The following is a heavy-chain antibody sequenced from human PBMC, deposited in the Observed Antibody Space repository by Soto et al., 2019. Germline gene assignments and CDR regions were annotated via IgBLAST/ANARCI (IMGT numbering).Heavy chain of an antibody. Sequence: ASETLSLTCAVYGGSFSGYYWSWIRQPPGKGPEWIGEINHSGSTNYNPSLKSRVTISVDTSKNQFSLKLSSVTAADTAVYYCARVPYFDWLLPSYYYYYYMDVWGKGTTVTVSS. J-gene: IGHJ6*03. D-gene: IGHD3-9*01. V-gene: IGHV4-34*01. CDR2: INHSGST. CDR1: GGSFSGYY. CDR3: ARVPYFDWLLPSYYYYYYMDV.